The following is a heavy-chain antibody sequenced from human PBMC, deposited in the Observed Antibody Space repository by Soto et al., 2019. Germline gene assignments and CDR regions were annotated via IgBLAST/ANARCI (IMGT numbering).Heavy chain of an antibody. D-gene: IGHD1-7*01. CDR1: GGSISSYY. J-gene: IGHJ3*02. V-gene: IGHV4-59*08. Sequence: SEIQSLTCTVSGGSISSYYWSWIRQPPGKGLEWIGYIYYSGSTNYNPSLKSRVTISVDTSKNQFSLKLSSVTAADTAGYYCASSTGNYIAAFDIWGQGTMVTVSS. CDR3: ASSTGNYIAAFDI. CDR2: IYYSGST.